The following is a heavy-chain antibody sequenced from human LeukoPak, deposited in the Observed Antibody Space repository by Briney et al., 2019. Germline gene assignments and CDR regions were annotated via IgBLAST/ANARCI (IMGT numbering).Heavy chain of an antibody. CDR1: GGSISSSSYY. CDR3: ARPSTGVVTYFDY. J-gene: IGHJ4*02. V-gene: IGHV4-39*01. Sequence: SETLSLTCTVSGGSISSSSYYWCWIRQPPGKGLEWIGSIYYSGSTYYNPSLKSRVTISVDTSKNQFSLKLSSVTAADTAVYYCARPSTGVVTYFDYWGQGTLVTVSS. CDR2: IYYSGST. D-gene: IGHD3-3*01.